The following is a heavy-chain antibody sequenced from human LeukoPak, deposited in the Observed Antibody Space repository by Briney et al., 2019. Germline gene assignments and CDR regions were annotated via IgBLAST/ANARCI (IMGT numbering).Heavy chain of an antibody. J-gene: IGHJ6*03. CDR3: ARSEGDYYYYYMDV. CDR2: ISGSGGST. Sequence: PGGSLRLSCAASAFTFSSYAMSWVRQAPGKGLEWVSAISGSGGSTYYADSVKGRFTISRDNAKNSLYLQMNSLRAEDTAVYYCARSEGDYYYYYMDVWGKGTTVTISS. CDR1: AFTFSSYA. V-gene: IGHV3-23*01.